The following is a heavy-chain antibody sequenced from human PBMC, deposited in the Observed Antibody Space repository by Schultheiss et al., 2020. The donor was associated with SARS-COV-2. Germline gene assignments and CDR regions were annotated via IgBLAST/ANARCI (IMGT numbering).Heavy chain of an antibody. D-gene: IGHD3-3*01. V-gene: IGHV4-34*01. CDR2: INHSGST. Sequence: SQTLSLTCAVYGGSFSGYYWSWIRQPPGKGLEWIGEINHSGSTNYNPSLKSRVTISVDTSKNQFSLKLSSVTAADTAVYYCARDPNVLRFLDLPRDVWGKGTTVTVSS. CDR1: GGSFSGYY. J-gene: IGHJ6*04. CDR3: ARDPNVLRFLDLPRDV.